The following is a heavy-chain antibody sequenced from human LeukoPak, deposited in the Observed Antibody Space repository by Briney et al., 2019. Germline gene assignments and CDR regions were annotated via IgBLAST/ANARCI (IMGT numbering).Heavy chain of an antibody. CDR2: IYNSGST. CDR1: GGSVSSYY. CDR3: ARDKGPYWYFDL. V-gene: IGHV4-59*02. J-gene: IGHJ2*01. Sequence: SETLSLTCTVSGGSVSSYYWNWIRQPPGKGLEWIGNIYNSGSTDYNPPLKSRVTMSVDTSKNQISLMLNSVTAADTAVYYCARDKGPYWYFDLWGRGTLATVSS.